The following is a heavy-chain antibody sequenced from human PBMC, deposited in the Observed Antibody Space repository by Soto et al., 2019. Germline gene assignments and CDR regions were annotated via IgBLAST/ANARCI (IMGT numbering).Heavy chain of an antibody. Sequence: LRLSCAASGFTFSSFWMHWVRQAPGKGLVWVSRINNDGSSTAYADSVKGRFTISRGNAKSTLYLQVTSLRAEDTAVYYCARDPLIGNTDYGLDVWGQGTTVTAP. D-gene: IGHD2-21*01. CDR2: INNDGSST. CDR3: ARDPLIGNTDYGLDV. CDR1: GFTFSSFW. J-gene: IGHJ6*02. V-gene: IGHV3-74*01.